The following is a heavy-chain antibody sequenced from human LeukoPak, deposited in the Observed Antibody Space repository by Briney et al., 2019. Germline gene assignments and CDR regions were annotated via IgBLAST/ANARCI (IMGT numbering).Heavy chain of an antibody. Sequence: KPSETLSLTCTFSGGSISSYYWSWIRQPAGKGLEWIGRIYTSGSTNYNPSLKSRVTMSVDTSKNQFSLKLSPVTAADTAVYYCARLGSSSWYETKSYFDYWGQGTLVTVSS. CDR2: IYTSGST. V-gene: IGHV4-4*07. CDR3: ARLGSSSWYETKSYFDY. J-gene: IGHJ4*02. CDR1: GGSISSYY. D-gene: IGHD6-13*01.